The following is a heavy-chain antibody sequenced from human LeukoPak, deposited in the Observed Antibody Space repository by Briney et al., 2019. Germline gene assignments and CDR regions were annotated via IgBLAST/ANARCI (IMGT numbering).Heavy chain of an antibody. V-gene: IGHV1-46*01. CDR1: GYTFTSYY. CDR2: INPSGGST. Sequence: ASVKVSCKASGYTFTSYYMHWVRQAPGQGLEWMGIINPSGGSTSYAQKFQGRVTITRDTSASTAYMELSSLRSEDTAVYYCAREITMIVVVIGGMDVWGQGTTVTVSS. D-gene: IGHD3-22*01. CDR3: AREITMIVVVIGGMDV. J-gene: IGHJ6*02.